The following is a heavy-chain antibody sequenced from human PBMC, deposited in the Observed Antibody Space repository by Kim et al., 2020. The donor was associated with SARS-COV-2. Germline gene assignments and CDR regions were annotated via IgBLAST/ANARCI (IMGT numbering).Heavy chain of an antibody. Sequence: GGSLRLSCAASGFTFSDYYMSWIRQAPGKGLEWVSYISSSGSTIYYADSVKGRFTISRDNAKNSLYLQMNSLRAEDTAVYYCARERTRITIFGVVHRYGMDVWGQGTTGTVSS. CDR3: ARERTRITIFGVVHRYGMDV. V-gene: IGHV3-11*01. CDR2: ISSSGSTI. CDR1: GFTFSDYY. J-gene: IGHJ6*02. D-gene: IGHD3-3*01.